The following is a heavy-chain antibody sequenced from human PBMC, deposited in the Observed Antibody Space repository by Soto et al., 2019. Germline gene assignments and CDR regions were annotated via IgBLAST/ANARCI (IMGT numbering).Heavy chain of an antibody. D-gene: IGHD2-15*01. CDR1: GYTFTSYY. V-gene: IGHV1-46*01. Sequence: ASVKVSCKASGYTFTSYYMHWVLQAPGQGLEWMGIINPSGGSTSYAQKFQGRVTMTRDTSTSTVYMELSSLRSEDTAVYYCARDYVVVVAATSHYYGMDVWGQGTKVTVSS. J-gene: IGHJ6*02. CDR3: ARDYVVVVAATSHYYGMDV. CDR2: INPSGGST.